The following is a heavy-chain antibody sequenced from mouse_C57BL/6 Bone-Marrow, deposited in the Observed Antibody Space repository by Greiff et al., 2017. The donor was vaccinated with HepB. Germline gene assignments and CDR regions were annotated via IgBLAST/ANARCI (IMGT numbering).Heavy chain of an antibody. CDR2: INPYNGGT. V-gene: IGHV1-19*01. CDR3: ARGGTTVVATD. D-gene: IGHD1-1*01. CDR1: GYTFTDYY. J-gene: IGHJ2*01. Sequence: VQLKESGPVLVKPGASVKMSCKASGYTFTDYYMNWVKQSHGKSLEWIGVINPYNGGTSYNQKFKGKATLTVDKSSSTAYMELNSLTSEDSAVYYGARGGTTVVATDWGQGTTLTVSS.